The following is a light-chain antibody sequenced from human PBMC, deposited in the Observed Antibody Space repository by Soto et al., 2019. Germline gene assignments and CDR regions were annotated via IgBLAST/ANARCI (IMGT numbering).Light chain of an antibody. CDR2: GAS. J-gene: IGKJ4*01. CDR3: QKYNNWPPCLT. Sequence: EIAMTQSPATLSVSPGERATLSCRASQSVNTNLAWYQQKPGQAPRLLIYGASTRAPGIPARFSGSGSGTEFPLTVSSLQSEDFEIYYCQKYNNWPPCLTFGGGTKVEVK. CDR1: QSVNTN. V-gene: IGKV3-15*01.